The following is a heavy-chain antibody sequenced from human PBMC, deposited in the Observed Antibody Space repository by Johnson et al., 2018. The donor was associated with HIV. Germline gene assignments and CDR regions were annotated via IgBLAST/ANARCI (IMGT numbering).Heavy chain of an antibody. V-gene: IGHV3-30-3*01. Sequence: QVQLVESGGGLVKPGGSLRLSCAASGFTFDDYAMHWVRQAPGKGLEWVAVISYDGSNKYYADSVKGRFTISRDNGKNSLYLQMNSLRAEDTALYYCAKGGIATRFFDIWGQGTMVTVSS. CDR2: ISYDGSNK. J-gene: IGHJ3*02. CDR1: GFTFDDYA. CDR3: AKGGIATRFFDI. D-gene: IGHD6-6*01.